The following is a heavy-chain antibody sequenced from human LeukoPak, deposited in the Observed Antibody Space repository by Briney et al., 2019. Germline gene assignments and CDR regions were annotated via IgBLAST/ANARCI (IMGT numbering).Heavy chain of an antibody. Sequence: GASVKVSCKVSGYTLTELSMHWVRQAPGKELEWMGGFDPEDGETIYAQKFQGRVTMTEDTSTDTAYMELSSLRSEDTAVYYCATDGVGADFFDYWGQGTLVTVSS. J-gene: IGHJ4*02. V-gene: IGHV1-24*01. CDR3: ATDGVGADFFDY. CDR1: GYTLTELS. D-gene: IGHD1-26*01. CDR2: FDPEDGET.